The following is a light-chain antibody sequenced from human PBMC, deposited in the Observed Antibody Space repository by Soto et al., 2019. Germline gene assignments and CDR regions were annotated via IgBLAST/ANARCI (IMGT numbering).Light chain of an antibody. V-gene: IGLV2-14*01. Sequence: QSALTQPASVSGSPGQSITISCSGTSSDIGAYNYVSWYQHHPGKAPKLIIFEVSFRPLGISNRFSASKSGSTASLTISGLQAXXXADYYCASYTHRPTMVFGGGTKLTV. J-gene: IGLJ3*02. CDR1: SSDIGAYNY. CDR3: ASYTHRPTMV. CDR2: EVS.